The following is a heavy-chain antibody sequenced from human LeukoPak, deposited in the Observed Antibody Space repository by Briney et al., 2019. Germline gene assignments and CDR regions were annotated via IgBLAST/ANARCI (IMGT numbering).Heavy chain of an antibody. CDR3: ARDRVSSSWYSNWFDP. CDR2: IYSSGST. V-gene: IGHV4-39*07. J-gene: IGHJ5*02. Sequence: PSETLSLACSVSGVSISSGSNYWGWIRQPPGKTLEWIGSIYSSGSTYYNSSLKSRVIILIDTSKNHFSLKLSSVTAADTAVYYCARDRVSSSWYSNWFDPWGQGTLVTVSS. CDR1: GVSISSGSNY. D-gene: IGHD6-13*01.